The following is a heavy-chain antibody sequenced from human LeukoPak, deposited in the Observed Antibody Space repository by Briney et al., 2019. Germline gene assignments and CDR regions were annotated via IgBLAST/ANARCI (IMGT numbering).Heavy chain of an antibody. J-gene: IGHJ3*02. V-gene: IGHV4-39*01. CDR2: IYYSGST. Sequence: SETLSLTCTVSGGSISSSSYYWGWIRQPPGKGLEWIGSIYYSGSTYYNPSLKSRVTISVDTSKNQFSLKLSSVTAADTAVYYCARRLAGTVVVVANPRRAFDIWGQGTMVTVSS. D-gene: IGHD2-15*01. CDR1: GGSISSSSYY. CDR3: ARRLAGTVVVVANPRRAFDI.